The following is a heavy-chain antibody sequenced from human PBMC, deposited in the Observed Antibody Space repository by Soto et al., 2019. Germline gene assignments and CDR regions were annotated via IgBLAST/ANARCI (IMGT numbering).Heavy chain of an antibody. J-gene: IGHJ6*02. CDR1: GGTFSNYA. Sequence: QVQLVQSGAEVKKPGSSVKVSCKASGGTFSNYAISWVRQAPGQGLEWMGGIIPIFGTANYAQKFQGRVTITADESTTTAYMELSSLKSEDTAVYYCARGGKALGFYYGMDVWGQGTKVTVSS. V-gene: IGHV1-69*19. CDR2: IIPIFGTA. CDR3: ARGGKALGFYYGMDV. D-gene: IGHD3-16*01.